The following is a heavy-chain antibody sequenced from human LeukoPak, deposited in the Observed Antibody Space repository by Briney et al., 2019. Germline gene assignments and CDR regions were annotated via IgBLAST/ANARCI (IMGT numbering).Heavy chain of an antibody. J-gene: IGHJ4*02. CDR1: GYTFTSYG. D-gene: IGHD6-13*01. CDR3: ARAPIAAAGTFDY. CDR2: IIPIFGTA. V-gene: IGHV1-69*13. Sequence: ASVKVSCKASGYTFTSYGISWVRQAPGQGLEWMGGIIPIFGTANYAQKFQGRVTITADESTSTAYMELNSLRSEDTAVYYCARAPIAAAGTFDYWGQGTLVTVSS.